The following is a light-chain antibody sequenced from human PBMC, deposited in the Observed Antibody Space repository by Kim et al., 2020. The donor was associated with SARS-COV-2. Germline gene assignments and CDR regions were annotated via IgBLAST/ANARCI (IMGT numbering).Light chain of an antibody. Sequence: SLSPGERGTLSCRASQSVSTNLAWYQQKPGQAPRLLIYGASSRATGIPDRFSGSGSGTDFTLTISRLEPEDFAVYYCQQYDKSPKTFGQGTKLEI. CDR2: GAS. J-gene: IGKJ2*01. CDR1: QSVSTN. V-gene: IGKV3-20*01. CDR3: QQYDKSPKT.